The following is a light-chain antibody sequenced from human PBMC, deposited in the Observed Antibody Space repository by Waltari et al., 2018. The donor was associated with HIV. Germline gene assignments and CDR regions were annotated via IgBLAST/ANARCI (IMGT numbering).Light chain of an antibody. V-gene: IGLV3-21*02. J-gene: IGLJ2*01. Sequence: SYVLTQPPSVSVAPGQTATITCGGNNIKSKNVHWYRQRPGQAPTLVVYDDSARPSGIPERFSGAHSENTATLTISRVEAGEEADYYCQVWDSTTDEGVFGGGTKLAVL. CDR3: QVWDSTTDEGV. CDR1: NIKSKN. CDR2: DDS.